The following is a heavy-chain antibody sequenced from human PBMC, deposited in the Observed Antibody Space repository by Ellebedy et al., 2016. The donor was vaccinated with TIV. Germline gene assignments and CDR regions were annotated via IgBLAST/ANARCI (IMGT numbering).Heavy chain of an antibody. D-gene: IGHD5-18*01. Sequence: PGGSLRLSCAASGFTFDDYAMHWVRQAPGKGLEWVPVISWNSGNIVYADSVKGRFTISRDNAKNSLYLQMDSLRAEDTAFNYCAKDQHSYGIYFFDYWGRGTLVTVSS. CDR2: ISWNSGNI. CDR3: AKDQHSYGIYFFDY. V-gene: IGHV3-9*01. CDR1: GFTFDDYA. J-gene: IGHJ4*02.